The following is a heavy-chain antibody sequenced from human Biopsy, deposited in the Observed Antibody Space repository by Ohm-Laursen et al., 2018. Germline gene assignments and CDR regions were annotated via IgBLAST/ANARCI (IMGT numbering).Heavy chain of an antibody. CDR2: IDPNSGGT. V-gene: IGHV1-2*02. J-gene: IGHJ4*02. D-gene: IGHD6-19*01. CDR1: GYTFTGYY. Sequence: ASVKVSCKTPGYTFTGYYLHWVRQAPGQGLEWMGWIDPNSGGTNYAQNFQGRVTMTRDTSISTAYMELSRLGSDDTAVYYCARDKYRSWNYFDNWGQGSLVTVSS. CDR3: ARDKYRSWNYFDN.